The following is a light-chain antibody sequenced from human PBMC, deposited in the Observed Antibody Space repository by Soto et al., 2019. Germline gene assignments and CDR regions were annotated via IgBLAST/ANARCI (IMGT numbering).Light chain of an antibody. Sequence: EIVVTQSPATLSLSPGERATLSCRASQSVSSYLAWYQRKPGQAPRLLIYDASNRATGIPARFSGSGSGTDFTLTISSLEPEDFAVYYCQQRSSWPLTFGGGTEVDI. CDR1: QSVSSY. J-gene: IGKJ4*01. V-gene: IGKV3-11*01. CDR3: QQRSSWPLT. CDR2: DAS.